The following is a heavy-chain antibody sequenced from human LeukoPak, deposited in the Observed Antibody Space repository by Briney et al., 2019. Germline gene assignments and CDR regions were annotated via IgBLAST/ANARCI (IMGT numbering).Heavy chain of an antibody. J-gene: IGHJ6*02. D-gene: IGHD3-3*01. CDR2: ISYDGSNK. Sequence: GGSLRLSCAASGFTFSSYGMHWVRQAPGKGLEWVAVISYDGSNKYYADSVKGRFTISRDNSKNTLYLQMNSLRAEDTAVYYCAKVQRRIFGVVSIVDYYYYGMDVWGQGTTVTVSS. V-gene: IGHV3-30*18. CDR1: GFTFSSYG. CDR3: AKVQRRIFGVVSIVDYYYYGMDV.